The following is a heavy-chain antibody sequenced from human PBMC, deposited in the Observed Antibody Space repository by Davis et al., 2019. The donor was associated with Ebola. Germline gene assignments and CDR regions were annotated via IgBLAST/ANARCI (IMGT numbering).Heavy chain of an antibody. D-gene: IGHD2-15*01. CDR1: GFTFSSHS. J-gene: IGHJ4*02. CDR2: ISSSSSTI. CDR3: ARAGGTYSSDGSSPWDY. V-gene: IGHV3-48*01. Sequence: GGSLRPSCAASGFTFSSHSMNWVRQAPGKGLVWVSYISSSSSTIYYADSVKGRFTTSRDKAKNSLYLQMNSRRAEDTAVYYCARAGGTYSSDGSSPWDYWGQGTLVTVSS.